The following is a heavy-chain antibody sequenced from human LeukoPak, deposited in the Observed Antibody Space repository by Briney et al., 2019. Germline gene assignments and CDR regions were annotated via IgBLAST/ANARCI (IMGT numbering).Heavy chain of an antibody. CDR2: ISGSGGNT. J-gene: IGHJ5*02. Sequence: GGSLRLSCAASGFTFSSCAMNWVRQAPGKGLEWVSAISGSGGNTYYADSVKGRFTISRDNSKKKLYLQMNSLRAEDTAVYYCAKGYYGSGTYGWFDPWGQGTLVTVSS. CDR3: AKGYYGSGTYGWFDP. V-gene: IGHV3-23*01. D-gene: IGHD3-10*01. CDR1: GFTFSSCA.